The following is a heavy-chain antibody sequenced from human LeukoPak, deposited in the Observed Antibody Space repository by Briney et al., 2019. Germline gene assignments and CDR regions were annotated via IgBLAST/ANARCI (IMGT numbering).Heavy chain of an antibody. CDR1: GSTFSNYW. V-gene: IGHV3-74*01. CDR3: ARRGEDGFGYRY. J-gene: IGHJ4*02. D-gene: IGHD5-12*01. CDR2: INTDGSDT. Sequence: PGESLRLSCVVSGSTFSNYWMHWVRQAPGKGLVWVSRINTDGSDTSYVESVRGRFTVSRDNAKNTLYLQMNSRKSEDTAVYYCARRGEDGFGYRYWGQGTLVTVSS.